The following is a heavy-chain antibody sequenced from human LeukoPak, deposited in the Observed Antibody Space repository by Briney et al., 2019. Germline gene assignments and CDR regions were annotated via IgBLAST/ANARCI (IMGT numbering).Heavy chain of an antibody. J-gene: IGHJ4*02. V-gene: IGHV4-59*01. CDR1: GGSINSDY. Sequence: PSETLSLTCSVSGGSINSDYWNWIRQPPGKGLEWIGYIYYSGSTNYNPSLKSRVTISVDTSKNQFSLKLSSVTAADTAVYYCARTLTGDRLDYWGQGTLVTVSS. CDR2: IYYSGST. CDR3: ARTLTGDRLDY.